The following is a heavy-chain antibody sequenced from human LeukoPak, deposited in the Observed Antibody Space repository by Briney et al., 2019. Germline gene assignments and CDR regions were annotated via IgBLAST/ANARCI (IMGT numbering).Heavy chain of an antibody. Sequence: GGSLRLSCAASGFTFSSYWMQWVRQAPGKGLVWVSRINSDGSSTSYADSVKGRFTISRDNAKNTLYLQMNSLRAEDTAVYYCARDLSDYGDAYYYGMDVWGQGTTVTVSS. CDR3: ARDLSDYGDAYYYGMDV. D-gene: IGHD4-17*01. CDR2: INSDGSST. CDR1: GFTFSSYW. J-gene: IGHJ6*02. V-gene: IGHV3-74*01.